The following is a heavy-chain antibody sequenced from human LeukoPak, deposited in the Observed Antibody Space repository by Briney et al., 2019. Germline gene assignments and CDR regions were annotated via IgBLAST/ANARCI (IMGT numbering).Heavy chain of an antibody. CDR1: GFTVSSNY. CDR2: IYSGGST. J-gene: IGHJ4*02. V-gene: IGHV3-53*04. D-gene: IGHD3-9*01. CDR3: ALGVYDILTGYFFDY. Sequence: PGGSLRLSCAASGFTVSSNYMSWVRQAPGKGLEWVSVIYSGGSTYYADSVKGRFTISRHNSKYTLYLQMNSLRAEDTAVYYCALGVYDILTGYFFDYWGQGTLVTVSS.